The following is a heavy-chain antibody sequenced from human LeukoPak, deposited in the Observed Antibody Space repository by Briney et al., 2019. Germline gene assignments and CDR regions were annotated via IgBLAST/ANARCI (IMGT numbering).Heavy chain of an antibody. Sequence: GGSLRLSCAASGFTFSSYWMTWVRQAPGKGLEWVANIKQDGSEKYYVDSVKGRFTISRDNAKNSLYLQMNSLRAEDTAVYYCARERFGELLLGSHRGNYYYYYMDVWGKGTTVTVSS. V-gene: IGHV3-7*01. CDR1: GFTFSSYW. CDR2: IKQDGSEK. CDR3: ARERFGELLLGSHRGNYYYYYMDV. J-gene: IGHJ6*03. D-gene: IGHD3-10*01.